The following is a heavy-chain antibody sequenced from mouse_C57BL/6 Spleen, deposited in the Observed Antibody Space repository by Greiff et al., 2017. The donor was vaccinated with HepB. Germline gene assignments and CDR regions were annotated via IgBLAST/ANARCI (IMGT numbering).Heavy chain of an antibody. CDR1: GFTFSSYG. D-gene: IGHD3-1*01. Sequence: EVQGVESGGDLVKPGGSLKLSCAASGFTFSSYGMSWVRQTPDKRLEWVATISSGGSYTYYPDSVKGRFTISRDNAKNTLYLQMGSLKSEDTAMYYCARRALGYFDYWGQGTTLTVSS. CDR2: ISSGGSYT. J-gene: IGHJ2*01. V-gene: IGHV5-6*01. CDR3: ARRALGYFDY.